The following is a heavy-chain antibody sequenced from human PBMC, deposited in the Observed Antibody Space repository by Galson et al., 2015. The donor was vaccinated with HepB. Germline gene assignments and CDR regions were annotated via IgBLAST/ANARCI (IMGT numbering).Heavy chain of an antibody. V-gene: IGHV3-23*01. Sequence: SLRLSCAASGFTFSSYAMSWVRQTPGKGLEWVSAISGSGGSTYYADSVKGRFTISRDNSKNTLYLQMSSLRAEDTAVYYCAKSGSAPTVTTEPLVPFDYWGQGTLVTVSS. CDR2: ISGSGGST. CDR1: GFTFSSYA. D-gene: IGHD4-17*01. J-gene: IGHJ4*02. CDR3: AKSGSAPTVTTEPLVPFDY.